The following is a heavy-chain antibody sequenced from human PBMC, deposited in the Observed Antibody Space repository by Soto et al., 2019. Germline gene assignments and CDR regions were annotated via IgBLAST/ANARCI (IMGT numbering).Heavy chain of an antibody. CDR1: GGIFTRYD. Sequence: QVQLVQSGAEVKTPGSSVKVSCKASGGIFTRYDIRWVRQAPGQGLEWMGAIIPIFGTANYAQKFQGRVTITADATTSTAYMELSSIRSEDTAMYYCAINEGRDVSTFDYWGQGTLVTVSS. CDR2: IIPIFGTA. D-gene: IGHD3-10*02. V-gene: IGHV1-69*01. CDR3: AINEGRDVSTFDY. J-gene: IGHJ4*02.